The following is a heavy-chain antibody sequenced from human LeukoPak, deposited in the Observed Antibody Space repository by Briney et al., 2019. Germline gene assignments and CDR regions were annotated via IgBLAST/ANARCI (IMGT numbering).Heavy chain of an antibody. J-gene: IGHJ4*02. CDR2: IYSGGST. D-gene: IGHD3-10*01. CDR3: ARHSLWFGELSGGFDY. CDR1: ELTLSSNY. V-gene: IGHV3-53*01. Sequence: GGSLRLSCAASELTLSSNYMSWIRQAPGRGLEWVSFIYSGGSTYYADSVRGRFTISRDNSKNTLYLQMNSLRAEDTAVYYCARHSLWFGELSGGFDYWGQGTLVTVSS.